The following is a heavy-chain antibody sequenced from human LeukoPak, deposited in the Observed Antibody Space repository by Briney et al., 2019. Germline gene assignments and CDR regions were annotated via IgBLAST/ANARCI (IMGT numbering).Heavy chain of an antibody. D-gene: IGHD5-12*01. J-gene: IGHJ6*03. CDR3: ASYISGYDNYYYYMDV. Sequence: GASVKVSCKASGYTFTSYDINWVRQATGQGLEWMGWMNPNSGNTGYAQKFQGRVTMTRNTSISTAYMELSSLRSEDTAVYYCASYISGYDNYYYYMDVWGKGTTVTVSS. CDR2: MNPNSGNT. V-gene: IGHV1-8*01. CDR1: GYTFTSYD.